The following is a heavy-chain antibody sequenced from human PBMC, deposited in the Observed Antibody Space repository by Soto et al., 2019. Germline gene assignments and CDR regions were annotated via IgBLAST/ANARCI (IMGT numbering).Heavy chain of an antibody. CDR2: IYPGDSDI. CDR3: VRHGGSAGADY. J-gene: IGHJ4*02. Sequence: EVQLEQSGPEVKKPGESLKISCKASGYSFTTYWIAWVRQMPGKGLECMGLIYPGDSDIRYSLPFQGQVTISADKSLSTAYLQWSSLKASDTAMYYCVRHGGSAGADYWGQGTLVTVSS. CDR1: GYSFTTYW. D-gene: IGHD2-15*01. V-gene: IGHV5-51*01.